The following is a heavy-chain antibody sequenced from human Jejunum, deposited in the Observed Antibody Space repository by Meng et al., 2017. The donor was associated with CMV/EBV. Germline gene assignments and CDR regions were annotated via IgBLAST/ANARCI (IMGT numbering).Heavy chain of an antibody. CDR2: ISSNSNSL. J-gene: IGHJ6*02. CDR3: ARLSAAGNYFYYYGLDG. D-gene: IGHD6-13*01. Sequence: SLNTYSMNWVRKAPGKGLEWIAYISSNSNSLLYADSVRGRFSISRDNAKNSLSLDMNSLTAEDTAVYYCARLSAAGNYFYYYGLDGWGPGTRVTVSS. V-gene: IGHV3-48*04. CDR1: SLNTYS.